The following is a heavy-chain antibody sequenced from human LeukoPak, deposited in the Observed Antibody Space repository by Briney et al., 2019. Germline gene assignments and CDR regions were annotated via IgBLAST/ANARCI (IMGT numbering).Heavy chain of an antibody. CDR1: RFTFCDYY. J-gene: IGHJ3*02. CDR2: ISSGGNTL. V-gene: IGHV3-11*04. D-gene: IGHD3-9*01. CDR3: ARDTNYDILAGYAFDI. Sequence: GGSLRLSCAASRFTFCDYYMSCIPQAPGKGLEWVSYISSGGNTLYYADSVKGTFTISRENAKNSLYLQMNSLRAEDTAVYYCARDTNYDILAGYAFDIWGQGTMVTVSS.